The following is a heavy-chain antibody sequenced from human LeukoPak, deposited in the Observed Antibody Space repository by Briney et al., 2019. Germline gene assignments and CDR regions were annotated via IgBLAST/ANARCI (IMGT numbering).Heavy chain of an antibody. V-gene: IGHV3-9*01. Sequence: GGSLRLSCAASGFTFDDYAMHWVRQAPGKGLEWVSGISWNSGSIGYADSVKGRFTISRDNAKNSLYLQMNSLRAEDTALYYCAKDGYGGSGYDPFDYWGQGTLVTVSS. D-gene: IGHD3-22*01. CDR1: GFTFDDYA. J-gene: IGHJ4*02. CDR3: AKDGYGGSGYDPFDY. CDR2: ISWNSGSI.